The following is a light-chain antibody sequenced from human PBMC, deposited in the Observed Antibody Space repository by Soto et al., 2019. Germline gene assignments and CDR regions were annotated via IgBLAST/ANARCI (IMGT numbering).Light chain of an antibody. Sequence: DXVXTQSXLSXPVXPGXPASXSCXSSQSLLHSNGYNYLDWYLQKPGQSPQLLIYLGSNRASGVPDRFSGSGSGTDFTLKISRVEAEDVGVYYCMQALQTPLTFGGGTKVEIK. CDR3: MQALQTPLT. CDR2: LGS. CDR1: QSLLHSNGYNY. J-gene: IGKJ4*01. V-gene: IGKV2-28*01.